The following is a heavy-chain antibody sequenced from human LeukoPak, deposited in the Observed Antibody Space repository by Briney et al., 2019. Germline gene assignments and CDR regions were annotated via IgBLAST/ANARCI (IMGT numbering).Heavy chain of an antibody. CDR2: ISGSGDYT. Sequence: GGSLRLSCEVSGFTFSGYAMSWVRQAPGKGLEWVSTISGSGDYTYYADSVKGRFSISRDNSKNTLHLQMNSLRAEDTGVYYCAKDHYWSIDYWGRGTLVTVSS. J-gene: IGHJ4*02. CDR3: AKDHYWSIDY. V-gene: IGHV3-23*01. D-gene: IGHD3-3*01. CDR1: GFTFSGYA.